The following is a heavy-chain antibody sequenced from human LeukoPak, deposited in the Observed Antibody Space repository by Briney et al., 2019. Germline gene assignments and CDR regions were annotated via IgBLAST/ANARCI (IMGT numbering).Heavy chain of an antibody. CDR1: GFTFSNAW. J-gene: IGHJ4*02. D-gene: IGHD1-26*01. CDR2: IKSKPDGGAI. V-gene: IGHV3-15*01. CDR3: TRDKLELRQFDY. Sequence: PGGSLRLSCAASGFTFSNAWMSWVRQAPGKGLEWVGRIKSKPDGGAIDYAAPVKGRFIISRDDPKDMLYLQMNSLKTEDTGVYYCTRDKLELRQFDYWGQGTLVTVSS.